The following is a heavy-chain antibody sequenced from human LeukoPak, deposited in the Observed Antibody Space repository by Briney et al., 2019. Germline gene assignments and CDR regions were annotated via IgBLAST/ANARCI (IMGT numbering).Heavy chain of an antibody. V-gene: IGHV3-23*01. CDR2: ISGSGSST. Sequence: GGSVTLLCAASGFTCSSYAMMWVRQAPGRGLAWVSAISGSGSSTYYADSVPGRFTISRDNSKNTLYLQMNSMRAEDTAVYYCAKPANCWGQGTPVTVSS. CDR1: GFTCSSYA. J-gene: IGHJ4*02. CDR3: AKPANC.